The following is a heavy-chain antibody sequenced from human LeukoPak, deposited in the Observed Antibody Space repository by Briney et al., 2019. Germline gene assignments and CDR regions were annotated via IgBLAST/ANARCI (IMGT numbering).Heavy chain of an antibody. D-gene: IGHD3-16*01. CDR2: ISSDGTNT. CDR1: GFTFKSSW. J-gene: IGHJ4*02. V-gene: IGHV3-74*01. CDR3: ARDWGGSGPTSHDY. Sequence: GGSLRLSCAASGFTFKSSWMDWVRQPPGRGPVWVSRISSDGTNTRYGDSVRGRFTVSRDNAKNTLYLQMNSLRVEDSAVYYCARDWGGSGPTSHDYWGQGTLVTVSS.